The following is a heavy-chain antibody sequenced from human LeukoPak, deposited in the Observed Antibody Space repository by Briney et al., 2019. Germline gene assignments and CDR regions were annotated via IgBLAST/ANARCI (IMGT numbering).Heavy chain of an antibody. CDR3: ARDFSPGAFDI. D-gene: IGHD2/OR15-2a*01. V-gene: IGHV1-69*13. J-gene: IGHJ3*02. CDR2: IIPIFGTA. CDR1: GGTFSSYA. Sequence: SVKVSCKASGGTFSSYAISWVQQAPGQGLEWMGGIIPIFGTANYAQKFQGRITITADESTSTAYMELSSLRSEDTAVYYCARDFSPGAFDIWGQGTMVTVSS.